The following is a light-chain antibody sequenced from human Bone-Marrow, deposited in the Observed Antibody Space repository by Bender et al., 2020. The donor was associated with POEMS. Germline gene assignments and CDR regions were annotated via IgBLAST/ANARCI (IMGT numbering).Light chain of an antibody. CDR3: SSYTLGGPVV. CDR1: SSNIGAHA. J-gene: IGLJ2*01. Sequence: QSVLTQPPSASGTPGQRVTISCSGGSSNIGAHAVNWYQHLPGTAPKLLIYSSHRRPSEVPDRFSGSRSGNTASLTISGLQPEDEAEYFCSSYTLGGPVVFGGGTRLTVL. CDR2: SSH. V-gene: IGLV1-44*01.